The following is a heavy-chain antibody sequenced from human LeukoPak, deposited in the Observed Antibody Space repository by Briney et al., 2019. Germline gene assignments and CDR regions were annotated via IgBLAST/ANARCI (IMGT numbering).Heavy chain of an antibody. J-gene: IGHJ5*02. D-gene: IGHD3-3*02. CDR1: GGSISNYY. V-gene: IGHV4-59*08. CDR3: ARTSIFGVVRFDP. CDR2: IFYSGST. Sequence: SETLSLTCTVSGGSISNYYWGWIRQPPGKGLEWLGYIFYSGSTNYNPSLKSRVTISVDTSRNQFSLKLTSVTAADTAVYYCARTSIFGVVRFDPWGQGTLVTVSS.